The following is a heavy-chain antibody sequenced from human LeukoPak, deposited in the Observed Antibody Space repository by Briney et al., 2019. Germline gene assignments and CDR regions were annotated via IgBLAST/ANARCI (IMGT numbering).Heavy chain of an antibody. CDR3: ARVLFPYDFWSGDIDY. CDR2: IYYSGST. CDR1: GASMSSYF. D-gene: IGHD3-3*01. V-gene: IGHV4-39*07. Sequence: NSSETLSLTCEVSGASMSSYFWTWIRQPPGKGLEWIGSIYYSGSTYYNPSLKSRVTISVDTSKNQFSLKLSSVTAADTAVYYCARVLFPYDFWSGDIDYWGQGTLVTVSS. J-gene: IGHJ4*02.